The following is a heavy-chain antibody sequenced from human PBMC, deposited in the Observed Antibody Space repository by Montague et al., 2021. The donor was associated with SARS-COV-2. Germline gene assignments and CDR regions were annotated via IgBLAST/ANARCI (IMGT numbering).Heavy chain of an antibody. CDR2: IYTSGST. CDR3: ARGEGDIVVYYFDY. D-gene: IGHD2-15*01. CDR1: GGSISSGSYY. V-gene: IGHV4-61*02. Sequence: TLSLTCTVSGGSISSGSYYLSWIRQPAGKGLEWIGRIYTSGSTNYNPSLKSRVTISVDTSKNQFSLKLSSVTAADTAVYYCARGEGDIVVYYFDYWGQGTLVTVSS. J-gene: IGHJ4*02.